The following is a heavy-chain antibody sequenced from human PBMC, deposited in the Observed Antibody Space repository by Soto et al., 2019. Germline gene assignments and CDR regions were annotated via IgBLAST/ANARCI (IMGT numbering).Heavy chain of an antibody. CDR1: GFTFTNYA. J-gene: IGHJ5*02. CDR3: AREVGAPSGWLDP. Sequence: EVQLSESGGDLRQPGGSLRLSCDASGFTFTNYAMTWVRQTPGKGLEWVSGISASGGLKYYADSLRGRFTVSRDNSKNILYLQMDNLRDEDTALYYCAREVGAPSGWLDPWGQGTQVTVSS. CDR2: ISASGGLK. V-gene: IGHV3-23*01. D-gene: IGHD1-26*01.